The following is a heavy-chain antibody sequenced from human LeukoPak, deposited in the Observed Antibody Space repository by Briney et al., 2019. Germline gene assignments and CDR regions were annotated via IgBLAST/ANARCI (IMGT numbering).Heavy chain of an antibody. CDR2: ISYSGST. Sequence: PSETLSLTCTVSGGSISSSSSYYWGWIRQPPGKGLEWIGSISYSGSTYYNPSLKSRVTISGDTSKNQFSLKLSSVTAADTAVYYCARHYGPWGQGTLVTVSS. V-gene: IGHV4-39*01. CDR3: ARHYGP. D-gene: IGHD3-10*01. J-gene: IGHJ5*02. CDR1: GGSISSSSSYY.